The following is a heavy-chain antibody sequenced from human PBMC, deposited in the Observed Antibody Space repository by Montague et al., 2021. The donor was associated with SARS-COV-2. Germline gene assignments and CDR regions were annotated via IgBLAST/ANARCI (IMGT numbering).Heavy chain of an antibody. V-gene: IGHV2-70*11. Sequence: PALVKPTQTLTLTCTFSGVSLTTSARCVSWIRQPPGKALEWLARIDWDGDEYYSASLKSRLTITKDTSKDQVGLTMTNMDPADTATYYFARTCEINKSCSHYDLDDWGQGTPVTVSS. J-gene: IGHJ4*01. D-gene: IGHD3-3*01. CDR2: IDWDGDE. CDR3: ARTCEINKSCSHYDLDD. CDR1: GVSLTTSARC.